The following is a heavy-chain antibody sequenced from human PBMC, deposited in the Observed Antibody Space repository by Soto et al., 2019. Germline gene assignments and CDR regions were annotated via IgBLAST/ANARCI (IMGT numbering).Heavy chain of an antibody. Sequence: QVQLVESGGGVVQPGRSLRLSCAASGFTFSSYGMHWVRQAPGKGLEWVAVIWYDGSNKYYADSVKGRFTISRDNSKNTLYLQMNSLRAEDTAVYYCARGRCGGDCYYYYYYGMDVWGQGTTVTVSS. V-gene: IGHV3-33*01. J-gene: IGHJ6*02. CDR2: IWYDGSNK. D-gene: IGHD2-21*02. CDR1: GFTFSSYG. CDR3: ARGRCGGDCYYYYYYGMDV.